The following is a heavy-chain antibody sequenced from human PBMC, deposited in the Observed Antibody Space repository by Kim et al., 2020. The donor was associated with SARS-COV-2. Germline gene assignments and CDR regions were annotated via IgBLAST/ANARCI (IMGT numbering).Heavy chain of an antibody. J-gene: IGHJ4*02. CDR3: AANHFSGHCFGY. Sequence: GGSLRLSCATSGFTFSNYAVNWLRQTPGKGLEWISSIGATGANIYYAASVRGRFTISRDNARKSLYLQMNGLRDEDTAVYYCAANHFSGHCFGYWGQGSLVTVSS. V-gene: IGHV3-48*02. CDR1: GFTFSNYA. CDR2: IGATGANI.